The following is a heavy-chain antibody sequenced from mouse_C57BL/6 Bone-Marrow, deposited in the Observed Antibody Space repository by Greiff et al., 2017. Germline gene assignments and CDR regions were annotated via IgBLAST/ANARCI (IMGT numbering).Heavy chain of an antibody. J-gene: IGHJ2*01. D-gene: IGHD1-1*01. CDR2: ILPGSGST. CDR1: GYTFTGYW. CDR3: ARRGITTVVASYYFDY. V-gene: IGHV1-9*01. Sequence: QVQLQQSGAEPMKPGASVKLSCKATGYTFTGYWIEWVKQRPGHGLEWIGEILPGSGSTNYNEKFKGKATFTADTSSNTAYMQLSSLTTEDSAIYYCARRGITTVVASYYFDYWGQGTTLTVSS.